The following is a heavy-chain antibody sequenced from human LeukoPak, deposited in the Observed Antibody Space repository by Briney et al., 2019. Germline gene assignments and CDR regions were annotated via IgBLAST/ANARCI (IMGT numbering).Heavy chain of an antibody. CDR1: GGSISPYY. V-gene: IGHV4-59*08. CDR2: IYYSGNT. D-gene: IGHD4-17*01. CDR3: ARHIFGTVTKSADAFDV. J-gene: IGHJ3*01. Sequence: SETLSLTCTVSGGSISPYYWSWFRQPPGKGLEWIGYIYYSGNTKYNPSLKSRVTMSVDTSKNQLSLMLTSVTAADTAVYYCARHIFGTVTKSADAFDVWGQGTMVILSS.